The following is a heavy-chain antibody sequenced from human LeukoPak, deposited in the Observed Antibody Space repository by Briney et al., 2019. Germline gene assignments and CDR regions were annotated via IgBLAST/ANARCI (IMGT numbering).Heavy chain of an antibody. CDR3: ARDQRIAVAGYYYYGMDV. CDR1: GGSISSYY. D-gene: IGHD6-19*01. CDR2: IYYSGST. J-gene: IGHJ6*02. Sequence: PSETLSLTCTVSGGSISSYYWSWIRQPPGKGLEWIGYIYYSGSTNYNPSLKSRVTISVDTSKNQFSLKLSSVTAADTAVYYCARDQRIAVAGYYYYGMDVWGQGTTVTVSS. V-gene: IGHV4-59*01.